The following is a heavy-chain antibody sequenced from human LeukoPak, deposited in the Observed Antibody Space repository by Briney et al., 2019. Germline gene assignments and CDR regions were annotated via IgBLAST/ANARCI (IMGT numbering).Heavy chain of an antibody. D-gene: IGHD3-16*02. Sequence: GGSLRLSCAASGFTFSNAWMSWVRQAPGKGLEWVGRTKSKTDGGTTDYAAPVKGRFTISRDDSKNTLYLQMNSLKTEDTAVYYCTTARIMITFGGVIVYYFDYWGQGTLVTVSS. J-gene: IGHJ4*02. CDR1: GFTFSNAW. CDR3: TTARIMITFGGVIVYYFDY. V-gene: IGHV3-15*01. CDR2: TKSKTDGGTT.